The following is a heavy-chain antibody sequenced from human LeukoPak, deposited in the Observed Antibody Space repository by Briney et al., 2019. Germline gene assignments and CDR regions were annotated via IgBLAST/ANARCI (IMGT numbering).Heavy chain of an antibody. D-gene: IGHD5-12*01. V-gene: IGHV4-39*01. Sequence: SETLSLTCTVSGGSTSSSTYYWDWIRQPPGKGLEWIGNIYDSGSTYYKLSLKSRVTISVDTSKNQFSLKLNSVTAADTAVYYCATHRRSGSGGSENAFEIWGQGTMVTVSS. CDR1: GGSTSSSTYY. CDR2: IYDSGST. CDR3: ATHRRSGSGGSENAFEI. J-gene: IGHJ3*02.